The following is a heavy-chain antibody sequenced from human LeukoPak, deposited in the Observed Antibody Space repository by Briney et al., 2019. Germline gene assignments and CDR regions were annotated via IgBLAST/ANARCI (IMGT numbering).Heavy chain of an antibody. Sequence: PGGSLRLSCAASGFTFSSYSMNWVRQAPGKGLEWVSSISSSSSYIYYADSVKGRFTISRDNAKNSLYLQMNSLRAEDTAVYYCVRDRGWTGQQLVPDAFDIWSQGTMVTASS. D-gene: IGHD6-13*01. V-gene: IGHV3-21*01. CDR1: GFTFSSYS. CDR3: VRDRGWTGQQLVPDAFDI. J-gene: IGHJ3*02. CDR2: ISSSSSYI.